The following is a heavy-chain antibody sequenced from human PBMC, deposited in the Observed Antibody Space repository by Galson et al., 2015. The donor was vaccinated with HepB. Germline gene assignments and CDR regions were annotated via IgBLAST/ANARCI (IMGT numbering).Heavy chain of an antibody. V-gene: IGHV1-69*02. Sequence: SVKVSCKASGGTFSSYTISWVRQAPGQGLEWMGRIIPILGIANYAQKFQGRVTITADKSTSTAYMELSSLRSEDTAVYYCARSTVADLGLFGWWGQGTLVTVSS. CDR1: GGTFSSYT. J-gene: IGHJ4*02. D-gene: IGHD6-19*01. CDR3: ARSTVADLGLFGW. CDR2: IIPILGIA.